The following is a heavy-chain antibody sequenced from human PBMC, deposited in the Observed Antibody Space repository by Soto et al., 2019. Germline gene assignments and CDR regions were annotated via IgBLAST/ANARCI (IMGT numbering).Heavy chain of an antibody. CDR2: IHSTGTT. Sequence: PSETLALTCTVSGGSISSYYWSWIRQPPGEGLEWIGYIHSTGTTNYNPSLKSRVIMSIDTSRNRFSLNLTAVTAADTAVYYRARDRGPKYSSSCFPDRRTQNWFASWGQGSLVTVSS. J-gene: IGHJ5*01. D-gene: IGHD6-19*01. V-gene: IGHV4-59*01. CDR3: ARDRGPKYSSSCFPDRRTQNWFAS. CDR1: GGSISSYY.